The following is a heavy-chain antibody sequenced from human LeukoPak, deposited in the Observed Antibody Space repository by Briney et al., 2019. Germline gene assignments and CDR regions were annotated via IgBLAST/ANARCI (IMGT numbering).Heavy chain of an antibody. CDR2: INHSGST. V-gene: IGHV4-39*07. CDR3: ARDGYNQRPDY. D-gene: IGHD5-24*01. J-gene: IGHJ4*02. CDR1: GGSISSSSYY. Sequence: SETLSLTCTVSGGSISSSSYYWSWIRQPPGKGLEWIGEINHSGSTNYNPSLKSRVTISVDTSKNQFSLKLSSVTAADTAVYYCARDGYNQRPDYWGQGTLVTVSS.